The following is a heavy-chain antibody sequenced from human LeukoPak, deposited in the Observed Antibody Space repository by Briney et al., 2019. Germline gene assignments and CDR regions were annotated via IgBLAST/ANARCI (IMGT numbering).Heavy chain of an antibody. D-gene: IGHD6-19*01. V-gene: IGHV4-59*01. Sequence: PSGTLSLTRTVSGGSISSYNWSSIWPPPGKGGERIGYIYYGGSTTYTPSLKSRVTISVDTSKNQFSLKLSSVTAADTAVYYCARGPIAVAGKGSAFDIWGQGTMVTVSS. CDR1: GGSISSYN. J-gene: IGHJ3*02. CDR3: ARGPIAVAGKGSAFDI. CDR2: IYYGGST.